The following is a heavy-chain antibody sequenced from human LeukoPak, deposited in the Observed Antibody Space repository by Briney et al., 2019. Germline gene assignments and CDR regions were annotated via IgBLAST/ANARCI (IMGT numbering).Heavy chain of an antibody. CDR1: GYTFTNYG. V-gene: IGHV1-18*01. CDR2: VSAYGDNT. CDR3: ARDCIGCHSFDH. D-gene: IGHD2-15*01. J-gene: IGHJ4*02. Sequence: GASVKVSCKASGYTFTNYGISWVRQAPGQGLEWMGWVSAYGDNTNYVQKVQGRVTMTTDTSTSTAYMELRSLRSDDTAVYYCARDCIGCHSFDHWGQGTLVTVSS.